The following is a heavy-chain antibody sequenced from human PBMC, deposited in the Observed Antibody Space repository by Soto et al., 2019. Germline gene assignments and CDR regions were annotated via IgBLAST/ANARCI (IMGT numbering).Heavy chain of an antibody. CDR1: GYTFTSYG. V-gene: IGHV1-18*01. CDR3: ARVTILSVWFGGPYYYYGMDG. CDR2: ISAYNGNT. D-gene: IGHD3-10*01. Sequence: ASVKVSCKASGYTFTSYGISWVRQAPGQGLEWMGWISAYNGNTNYAHKLQGRVTMTTDTSTSTAYMELRSLRSDDTAVYYCARVTILSVWFGGPYYYYGMDGWGQGTTVTVSS. J-gene: IGHJ6*02.